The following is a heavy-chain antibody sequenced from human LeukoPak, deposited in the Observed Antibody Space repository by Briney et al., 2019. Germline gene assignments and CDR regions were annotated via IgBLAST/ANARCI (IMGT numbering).Heavy chain of an antibody. J-gene: IGHJ6*03. CDR2: ISWNSGSI. Sequence: GGSLRLSCAASGFTFDDYAMHWVRQAPGKGLEWVSGISWNSGSIGYADSVKGRFTISRDNAKNSLYLQMNSLRAEDMALYYCAKGHEYYYYMDVWGKGTTVTISS. CDR1: GFTFDDYA. V-gene: IGHV3-9*03. CDR3: AKGHEYYYYMDV.